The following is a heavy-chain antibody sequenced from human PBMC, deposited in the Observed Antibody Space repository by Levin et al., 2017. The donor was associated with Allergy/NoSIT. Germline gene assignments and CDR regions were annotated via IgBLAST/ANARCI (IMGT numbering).Heavy chain of an antibody. CDR1: GGSISSYY. J-gene: IGHJ6*02. D-gene: IGHD3-22*01. CDR2: IYYSGST. V-gene: IGHV4-59*01. CDR3: ARDRLTYYYDSSGYGMDV. Sequence: SETLSLTCTVSGGSISSYYWSWIRQPPGKGLEWIGYIYYSGSTNYNPSLKSRVTISVDTSKNQFSLKLSSVTAADTAVYYCARDRLTYYYDSSGYGMDVWGQGTTVTVSS.